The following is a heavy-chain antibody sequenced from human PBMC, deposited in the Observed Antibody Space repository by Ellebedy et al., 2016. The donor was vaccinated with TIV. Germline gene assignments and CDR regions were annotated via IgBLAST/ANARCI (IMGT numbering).Heavy chain of an antibody. V-gene: IGHV3-23*01. J-gene: IGHJ4*02. CDR3: AKDSGRSGWISDY. D-gene: IGHD3-10*01. CDR2: IGVSGAST. CDR1: GFTVGNNY. Sequence: GESLKISCTASGFTVGNNYMNWLRQAPGKGLEWISTIGVSGASTHYSDSVMGRFTISRDSSKNTLYLQMNSLRVEDTAIYFCAKDSGRSGWISDYWGQGTLVTVSS.